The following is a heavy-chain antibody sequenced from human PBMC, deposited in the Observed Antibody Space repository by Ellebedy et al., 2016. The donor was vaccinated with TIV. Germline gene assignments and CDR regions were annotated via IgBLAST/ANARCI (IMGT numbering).Heavy chain of an antibody. J-gene: IGHJ1*01. CDR2: INYSGST. D-gene: IGHD5-18*01. Sequence: SETLSLXCAIYGGGSFSGYLWSWIRQPPGKGLEWIGDINYSGSTNYNPSLKSRVTISVDTSKHQFSLKLSSVTAADTAVYFCARGRGSSYDLPLQHWGQGTLVIVSS. CDR1: GGGSFSGYL. CDR3: ARGRGSSYDLPLQH. V-gene: IGHV4-34*01.